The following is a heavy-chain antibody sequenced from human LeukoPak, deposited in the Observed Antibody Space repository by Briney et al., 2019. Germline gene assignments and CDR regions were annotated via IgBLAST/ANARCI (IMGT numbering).Heavy chain of an antibody. Sequence: GSVKVSCKASGYTFTSYAMHWVRQAPGQRLEWMGWINAGNGNTKYSQKFQGRVTITRDTSASTAYMELRSLRSDDTAVYYCARGYYDFWSGYYMFPEDYYGMDVWGQGTTVTVSS. V-gene: IGHV1-3*01. CDR2: INAGNGNT. CDR1: GYTFTSYA. J-gene: IGHJ6*02. CDR3: ARGYYDFWSGYYMFPEDYYGMDV. D-gene: IGHD3-3*01.